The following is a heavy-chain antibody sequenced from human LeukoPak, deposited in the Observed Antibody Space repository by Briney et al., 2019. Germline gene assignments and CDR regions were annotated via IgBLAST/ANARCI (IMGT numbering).Heavy chain of an antibody. Sequence: WASVKVSCKASGFSFISYDINWVRQAPGQGLEWMGWINPNSGGTNYAQKLQGRVTMTTDTSTSTAYMELRSLRSDDTAVYYCARDPPAYYYDSSAETRGVTDYWGQGTLVTVSS. D-gene: IGHD3-22*01. J-gene: IGHJ4*02. CDR1: GFSFISYD. V-gene: IGHV1-18*01. CDR2: INPNSGGT. CDR3: ARDPPAYYYDSSAETRGVTDY.